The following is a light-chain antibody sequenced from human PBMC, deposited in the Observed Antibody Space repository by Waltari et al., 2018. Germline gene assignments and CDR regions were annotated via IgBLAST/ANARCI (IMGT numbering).Light chain of an antibody. CDR2: AAS. V-gene: IGKV1-39*01. J-gene: IGKJ5*01. CDR3: QQSYSTPSIP. CDR1: QSISSY. Sequence: DIQMTQSPSSLSASVGDRVTITCRASQSISSYLNWYQQKPGKAPKLLIYAASSWQSRVPSRFSGSGSGTDFTLTISRLLPEDFATYYCQQSYSTPSIPFGQGTRLEIK.